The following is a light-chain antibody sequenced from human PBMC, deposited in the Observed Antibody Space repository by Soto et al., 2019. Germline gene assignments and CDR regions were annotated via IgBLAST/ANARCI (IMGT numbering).Light chain of an antibody. J-gene: IGLJ2*01. CDR1: NIGSKS. CDR2: DDS. V-gene: IGLV3-21*02. CDR3: QVWDSSSDPHVV. Sequence: SYELTQPPSVPVAPGQTARITCGGNNIGSKSVHWYQQKPGQAPVLVVYDDSDRPSGIPERFSGSNSGNTATLTISRVEXXXXXDYYCQVWDSSSDPHVVFGGGTKVTVL.